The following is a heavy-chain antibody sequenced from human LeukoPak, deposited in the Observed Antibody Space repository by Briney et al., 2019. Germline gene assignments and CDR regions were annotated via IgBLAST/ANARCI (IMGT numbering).Heavy chain of an antibody. CDR3: ARYWSGVGATDY. J-gene: IGHJ4*02. V-gene: IGHV1-8*01. Sequence: ASVKVSCKASGYTFTSYDINWVRQATGQGLEWMGWMNPNSGNTGYAQKFQGRVTMTRNTSISTAYMELSSLRSEDTAVYYCARYWSGVGATDYWGQGTLVTVSS. CDR2: MNPNSGNT. CDR1: GYTFTSYD. D-gene: IGHD1-26*01.